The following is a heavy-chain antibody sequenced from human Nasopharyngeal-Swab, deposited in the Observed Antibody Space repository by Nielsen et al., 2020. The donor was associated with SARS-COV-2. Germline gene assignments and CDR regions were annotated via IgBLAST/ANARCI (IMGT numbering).Heavy chain of an antibody. CDR2: VHRSGTT. J-gene: IGHJ5*02. CDR3: ARGGDWRFDP. V-gene: IGHV4-4*02. D-gene: IGHD2-21*02. Sequence: WIRQPPGKGLEWIGEVHRSGTTNCNPILKSRVTISVDKSKNNFSLKLNSVTAADTALYYCARGGDWRFDPWGQGTLVTVSS.